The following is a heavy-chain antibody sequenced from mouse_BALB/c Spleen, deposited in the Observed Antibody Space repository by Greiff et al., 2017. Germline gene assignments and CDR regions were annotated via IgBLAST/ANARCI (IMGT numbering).Heavy chain of an antibody. Sequence: EVQLQQSGPELVKPGASVKMSCKASGYTFTSYVMHWVKQKPGQGLEWIGYINPYNDGTKYNEKFKGKDTLTSDKSSSTAYMELSSLTSEDSAVYYCARGGKLYAMDYWGQGTSVTVSS. CDR3: ARGGKLYAMDY. V-gene: IGHV1-14*01. CDR2: INPYNDGT. CDR1: GYTFTSYV. D-gene: IGHD2-1*01. J-gene: IGHJ4*01.